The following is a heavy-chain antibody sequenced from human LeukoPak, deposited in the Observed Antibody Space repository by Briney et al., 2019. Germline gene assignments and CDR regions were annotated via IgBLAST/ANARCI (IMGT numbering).Heavy chain of an antibody. CDR1: GFTFSSYA. V-gene: IGHV3-30-3*01. CDR3: AREYYYGSGPLYFDY. D-gene: IGHD3-10*01. Sequence: PGGSLRLSCAASGFTFSSYAMHWVRQAPGKGLEWVAVISYDGSNKYYADSVKGRFTISRDNSKNTLYLQMNSLRAEDTAVYYCAREYYYGSGPLYFDYWGQGTLVTVSS. CDR2: ISYDGSNK. J-gene: IGHJ4*02.